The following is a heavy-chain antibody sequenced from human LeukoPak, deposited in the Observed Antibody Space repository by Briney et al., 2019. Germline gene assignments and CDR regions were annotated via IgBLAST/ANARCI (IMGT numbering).Heavy chain of an antibody. D-gene: IGHD3-10*01. J-gene: IGHJ6*03. CDR1: GYTFTGYY. V-gene: IGHV1-46*01. Sequence: GASVKVSRKASGYTFTGYYMHWVRQAPGQGLEWMGIINPSGGSTSYAQKFQGRVTMTRDTSTSTVYMELSSLRSEDTAVYYCAREKLLWFGELSPPTEHRPYYYYMDVWGKGTTVTISS. CDR3: AREKLLWFGELSPPTEHRPYYYYMDV. CDR2: INPSGGST.